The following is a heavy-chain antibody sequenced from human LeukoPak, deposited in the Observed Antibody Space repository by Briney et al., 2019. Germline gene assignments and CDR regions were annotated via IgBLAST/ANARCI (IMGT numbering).Heavy chain of an antibody. CDR1: GFTFSSYS. V-gene: IGHV3-21*01. J-gene: IGHJ4*02. Sequence: GGSLRLSCAASGFTFSSYSMNWVRQAPGKGLEWVSSISSSSSYIYYADSVKGRFTISRDNAKNSLYLQMNSLRAEDTAVYYCARVPPPRAILRYFDWTIDYWGQGTLVTVSS. CDR2: ISSSSSYI. CDR3: ARVPPPRAILRYFDWTIDY. D-gene: IGHD3-9*01.